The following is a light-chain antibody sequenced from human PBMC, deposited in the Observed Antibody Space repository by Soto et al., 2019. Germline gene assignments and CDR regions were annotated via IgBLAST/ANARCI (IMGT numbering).Light chain of an antibody. CDR2: NNS. CDR1: NSNIGGNS. J-gene: IGLJ3*02. Sequence: QSVLTQAPSASGTPGQRVTISCSGSNSNIGGNSVSWYHHLPGTAPKLLIFNNSQRPSGVPDRFSGSKSGTSASLAISGLQSEAEADYYCASWDESLNGHWVFGGGTKLTVL. V-gene: IGLV1-44*01. CDR3: ASWDESLNGHWV.